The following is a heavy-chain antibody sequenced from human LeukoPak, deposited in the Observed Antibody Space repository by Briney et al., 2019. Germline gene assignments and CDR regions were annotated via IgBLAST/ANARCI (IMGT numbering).Heavy chain of an antibody. V-gene: IGHV3-11*06. CDR1: GFTFSDYY. Sequence: GGSLRLSCAASGFTFSDYYMSWIRQAPGKGLEWVSYISSSSGYTNYADSVKGRFTISRDNAKNSLYLQMNSLRAEDTAVYYCARSLLWFGENYFDYWGQGTLVTVSS. CDR3: ARSLLWFGENYFDY. D-gene: IGHD3-10*01. J-gene: IGHJ4*02. CDR2: ISSSSGYT.